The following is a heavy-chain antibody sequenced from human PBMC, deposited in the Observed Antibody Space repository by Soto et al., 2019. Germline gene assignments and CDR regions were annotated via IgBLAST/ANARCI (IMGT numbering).Heavy chain of an antibody. CDR2: IYWNNDK. V-gene: IGHV2-5*01. CDR3: VHKLDTADWFGP. D-gene: IGHD5-18*01. Sequence: SGPTLVNPTQTLTLTSTLSGFSLSNGGVGVGWIRQPPGKALEWVALIYWNNDKRYSPSLKSRLTITKDTSKNQVVLTLTNVDPVDTATYYCVHKLDTADWFGPWGQGTMVTVSS. CDR1: GFSLSNGGVG. J-gene: IGHJ5*02.